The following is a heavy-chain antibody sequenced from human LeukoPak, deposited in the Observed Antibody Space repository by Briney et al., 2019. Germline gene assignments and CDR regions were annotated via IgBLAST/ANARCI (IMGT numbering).Heavy chain of an antibody. D-gene: IGHD2-21*01. CDR1: GFTFSSYD. J-gene: IGHJ4*02. Sequence: HPGGSLRLSCAASGFTFSSYDMHWVRQATGKGLEWVSAIGPAGDTYYPGSVKGRFTISRENAKNSLYLQMNSLRAGDTAVYYCAREDSRGLGYWGQGTLVTVSS. CDR2: IGPAGDT. V-gene: IGHV3-13*01. CDR3: AREDSRGLGY.